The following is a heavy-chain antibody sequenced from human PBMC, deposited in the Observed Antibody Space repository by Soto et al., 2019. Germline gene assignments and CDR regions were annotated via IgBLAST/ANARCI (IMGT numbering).Heavy chain of an antibody. J-gene: IGHJ4*02. Sequence: SVKVSCKTSGGTFSSYVISWVRQAPGQGLEWMGGIIPMFGTANYTQKFQGRVSITADESTSSAYMVLSGLTSEHTAVYYCGPSPQWLAPPLCYWGRGTLVTVSS. CDR3: GPSPQWLAPPLCY. V-gene: IGHV1-69*13. D-gene: IGHD6-19*01. CDR1: GGTFSSYV. CDR2: IIPMFGTA.